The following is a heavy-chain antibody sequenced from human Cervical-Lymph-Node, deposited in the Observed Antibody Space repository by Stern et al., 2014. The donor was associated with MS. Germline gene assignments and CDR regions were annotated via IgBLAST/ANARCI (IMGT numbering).Heavy chain of an antibody. V-gene: IGHV3-33*01. CDR3: ARNTMIHAFDI. CDR1: GFTFSSYG. D-gene: IGHD3-22*01. J-gene: IGHJ3*02. Sequence: VQLVESGGGVVQPGRSLRLSCAASGFTFSSYGMHWVRQAPGQGLEWVAVIWYDGRNKYYADSVKGRFTISRDNSKNTLYLQMNSLRAEDTAVYYCARNTMIHAFDIWGQGTMVTVSS. CDR2: IWYDGRNK.